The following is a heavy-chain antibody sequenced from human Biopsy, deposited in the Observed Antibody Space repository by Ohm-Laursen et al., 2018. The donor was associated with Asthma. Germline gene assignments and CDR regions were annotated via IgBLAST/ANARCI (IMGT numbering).Heavy chain of an antibody. J-gene: IGHJ2*01. Sequence: TLSLTCTVSGAYIGTPDYHWSWIRQSPGKGLEWIGSIYYSGRTYYNPSLESRVTISADTSKNHFSLKVTSVTAADTAVYYCARAVSSSSYWYFDLWGQGTLVTVSS. CDR3: ARAVSSSSYWYFDL. CDR2: IYYSGRT. D-gene: IGHD6-6*01. CDR1: GAYIGTPDYH. V-gene: IGHV4-39*02.